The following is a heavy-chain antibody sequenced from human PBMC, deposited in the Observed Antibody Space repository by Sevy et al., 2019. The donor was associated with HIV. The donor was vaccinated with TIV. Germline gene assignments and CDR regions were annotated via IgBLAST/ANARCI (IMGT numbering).Heavy chain of an antibody. Sequence: ASVKVSCKASGYTFTDYYLHWLRQAPGQGLEWMGWINPKTGATNYAQKFKGRVTMTRYTPMSTAFMDLTRLRSDDTAVYYCAKLLIVVDDGFDVWGQGTMVTVSS. CDR1: GYTFTDYY. CDR2: INPKTGAT. D-gene: IGHD3-22*01. J-gene: IGHJ3*01. V-gene: IGHV1-2*02. CDR3: AKLLIVVDDGFDV.